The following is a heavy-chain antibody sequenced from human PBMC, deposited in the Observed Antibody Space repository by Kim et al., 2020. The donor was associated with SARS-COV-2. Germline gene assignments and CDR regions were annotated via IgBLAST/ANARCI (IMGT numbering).Heavy chain of an antibody. V-gene: IGHV4-34*01. CDR3: ARSRSIAALMFDY. Sequence: YNPSLKSRVTISVDTSKNQFSLKLSSVTAADTAVYYCARSRSIAALMFDYWGQGTLVTVSS. D-gene: IGHD6-6*01. J-gene: IGHJ4*02.